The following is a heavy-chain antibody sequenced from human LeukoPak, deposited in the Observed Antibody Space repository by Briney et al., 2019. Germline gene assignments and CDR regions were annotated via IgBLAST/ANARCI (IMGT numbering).Heavy chain of an antibody. Sequence: GGSLRLSCAASGFTFSSYGMHWVRQAPGKGLEWVAFIRYDGSNKYYADSVKGRFTISRDNSNNTLYLQMNSLRAEDTAVYYCASHPFRADAFDIWGQGTMVSVSS. CDR2: IRYDGSNK. CDR3: ASHPFRADAFDI. J-gene: IGHJ3*02. V-gene: IGHV3-30*02. CDR1: GFTFSSYG.